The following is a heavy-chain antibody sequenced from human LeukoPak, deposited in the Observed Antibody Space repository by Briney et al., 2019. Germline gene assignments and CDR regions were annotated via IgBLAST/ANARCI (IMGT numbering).Heavy chain of an antibody. Sequence: SETLSLPCTVSGDSISSYYWSWIRQPPGKGLEWIGYIYYSGSTNYNPSLKSRVTISVDTSKNQFSLKLSSVTAADTAVYYCARNYYDSSGYYPDYFDYWGQGTLVTVSS. V-gene: IGHV4-59*01. D-gene: IGHD3-22*01. CDR3: ARNYYDSSGYYPDYFDY. CDR1: GDSISSYY. CDR2: IYYSGST. J-gene: IGHJ4*02.